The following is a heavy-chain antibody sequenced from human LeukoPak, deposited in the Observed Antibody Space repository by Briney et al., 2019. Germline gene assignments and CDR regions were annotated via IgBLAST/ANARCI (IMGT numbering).Heavy chain of an antibody. V-gene: IGHV3-30*02. CDR2: IRYDGSNK. CDR1: GFTFSSYG. Sequence: GGSLRLSCAASGFTFSSYGMHWVRQAPGKGLEWVAFIRYDGSNKYYADSVKGRFTISRDNSKNTLYLQMNSLRAEDTAVYYCAKDAHDYGDYGYYYYYMDVWGKGTTVTISS. D-gene: IGHD4-17*01. J-gene: IGHJ6*03. CDR3: AKDAHDYGDYGYYYYYMDV.